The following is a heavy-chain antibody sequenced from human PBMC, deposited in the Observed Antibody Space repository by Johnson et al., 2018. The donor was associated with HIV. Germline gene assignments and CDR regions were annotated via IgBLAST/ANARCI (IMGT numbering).Heavy chain of an antibody. V-gene: IGHV3-7*04. Sequence: VQLVESGGGLVQPGGSLRLSCAASGFTFSSYAMHWVRQAPGKGLQWVANIKQDGSEKYYVDSVKGRFTISRDNFKKTVHLQMNSLRAEDTAVYYCAKGTSRGWADAFDVWGHGTMVTVSS. J-gene: IGHJ3*01. CDR3: AKGTSRGWADAFDV. CDR1: GFTFSSYA. D-gene: IGHD6-19*01. CDR2: IKQDGSEK.